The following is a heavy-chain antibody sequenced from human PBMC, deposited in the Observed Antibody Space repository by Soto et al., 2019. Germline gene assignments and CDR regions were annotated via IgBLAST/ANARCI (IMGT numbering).Heavy chain of an antibody. Sequence: SETLSLTCAVYGGSVNGYYWNWIRQPPGKGLEWIGEINHTGGTDYNPSLKSRVTMSVDTSKNQFSLRLSSVTAADTAIYYCATRITVFGLLIPPFDPWGQGTQVTVSS. V-gene: IGHV4-34*01. D-gene: IGHD3-3*01. CDR2: INHTGGT. CDR3: ATRITVFGLLIPPFDP. J-gene: IGHJ5*02. CDR1: GGSVNGYY.